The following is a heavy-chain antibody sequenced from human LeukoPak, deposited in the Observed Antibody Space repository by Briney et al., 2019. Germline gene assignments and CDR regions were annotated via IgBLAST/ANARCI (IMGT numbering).Heavy chain of an antibody. CDR1: GFTFSSYS. CDR2: ISSSSSYI. Sequence: GGSLRLSCAASGFTFSSYSMNWVRQAPGKGLEWVSSISSSSSYIYYADSVKGRFTISRDNAKNSLYLQMNSLRAEDTAVYYCARGWVHKYYFDYWGQGTLVTVSS. D-gene: IGHD3-16*01. J-gene: IGHJ4*02. CDR3: ARGWVHKYYFDY. V-gene: IGHV3-21*01.